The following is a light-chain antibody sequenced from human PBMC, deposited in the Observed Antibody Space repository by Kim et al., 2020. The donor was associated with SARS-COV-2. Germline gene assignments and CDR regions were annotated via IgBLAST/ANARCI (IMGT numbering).Light chain of an antibody. CDR2: RNN. CDR1: SSNIGSDY. J-gene: IGLJ2*01. Sequence: GQSVTISCSGSSSNIGSDYVYWYQQLPGTAPKLLIYRNNQRPSGVPDRFSGSKSGTSASLAISGLRSEDEAGYYCAAWDDSLSVVVFGGGTQLTVL. V-gene: IGLV1-47*01. CDR3: AAWDDSLSVVV.